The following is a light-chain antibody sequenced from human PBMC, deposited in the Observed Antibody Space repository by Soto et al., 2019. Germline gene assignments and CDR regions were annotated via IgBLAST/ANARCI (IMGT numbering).Light chain of an antibody. Sequence: QSVLTQPPSASGSPGQSVTISCAGTSRDVGGYNYVSWYQQHPGKAPKLMIYEVSKRPSGVPDRFSGSKSGNTASLTVSGLQAEDEADYYCSSYAGGNNWVFGGGTKLTVL. CDR1: SRDVGGYNY. J-gene: IGLJ3*02. CDR3: SSYAGGNNWV. CDR2: EVS. V-gene: IGLV2-8*01.